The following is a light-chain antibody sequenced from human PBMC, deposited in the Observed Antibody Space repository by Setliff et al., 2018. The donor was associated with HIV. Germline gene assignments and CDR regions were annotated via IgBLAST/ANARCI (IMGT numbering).Light chain of an antibody. CDR1: NSDIGNNNF. CDR3: CAYAGDRTFV. V-gene: IGLV2-23*02. Sequence: QSALTQPASVSGSPGQSITISCTGTNSDIGNNNFVSWYQQRPGKAPKLMIYDVSKWPSGVSNRFSGSKSGNTASLTISGLQAADEGDYYFCAYAGDRTFVFGVGTKVTVL. CDR2: DVS. J-gene: IGLJ1*01.